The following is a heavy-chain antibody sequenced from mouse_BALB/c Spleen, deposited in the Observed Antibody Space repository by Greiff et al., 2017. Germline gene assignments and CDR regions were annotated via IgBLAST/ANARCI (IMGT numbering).Heavy chain of an antibody. Sequence: QVHLQQSGAELVRPGVSVKISCKGSGYTFTDYAMHWVKQSHAKRLEWIGVISTYYGDASYNQKFKGKATMTVDKSSSTAYMELARLTSEDSAVYYCTRGDGYFFAYWGQGTLVTVSA. CDR3: TRGDGYFFAY. D-gene: IGHD2-3*01. CDR2: ISTYYGDA. V-gene: IGHV1S137*01. CDR1: GYTFTDYA. J-gene: IGHJ3*01.